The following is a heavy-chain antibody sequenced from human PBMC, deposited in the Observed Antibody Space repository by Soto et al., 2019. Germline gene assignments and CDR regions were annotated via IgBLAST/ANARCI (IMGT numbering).Heavy chain of an antibody. CDR3: ARDKGAPGGLVDY. D-gene: IGHD1-26*01. V-gene: IGHV4-31*03. CDR1: CDSIINGGYN. J-gene: IGHJ4*02. Sequence: TLSLTRTVSCDSIINGGYNCRRIRQHPGKGLEWSGSHNYGRRTFYNPSPKSRVSILVDTSKNQFHLKLSSLTAADTAVYYCARDKGAPGGLVDYWGRGTLVTVS. CDR2: HNYGRRT.